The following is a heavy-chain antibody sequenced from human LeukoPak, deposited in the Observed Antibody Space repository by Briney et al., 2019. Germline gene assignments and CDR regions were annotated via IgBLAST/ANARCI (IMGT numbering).Heavy chain of an antibody. CDR2: INHSGST. Sequence: SETLSLTCAVYGGSFSGYYWSWIRQPPWKGLEWIGVINHSGSTNYNPSLKSRVTISVDTSKNQFSLKLSSVTAADTAVYYRARGLLKDIVVVVAAGTSYYFDYWGQGTLVTVSS. D-gene: IGHD2-15*01. V-gene: IGHV4-34*01. CDR1: GGSFSGYY. CDR3: ARGLLKDIVVVVAAGTSYYFDY. J-gene: IGHJ4*02.